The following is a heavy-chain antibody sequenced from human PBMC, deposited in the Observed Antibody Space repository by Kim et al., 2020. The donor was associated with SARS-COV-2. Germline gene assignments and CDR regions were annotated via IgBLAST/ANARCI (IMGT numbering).Heavy chain of an antibody. CDR2: ITGGGDST. CDR3: AKGTYALPRGEARIDV. J-gene: IGHJ6*02. CDR1: GFTFSSYA. V-gene: IGHV3-23*01. D-gene: IGHD2-2*01. Sequence: GGSLRLSCAASGFTFSSYAMSWVRQAPGKGLQWVSFITGGGDSTYYADSVKGRFTISRDNSKNTLYLQMNSLRAEDTAVYYCAKGTYALPRGEARIDVWGQGTTVTVSS.